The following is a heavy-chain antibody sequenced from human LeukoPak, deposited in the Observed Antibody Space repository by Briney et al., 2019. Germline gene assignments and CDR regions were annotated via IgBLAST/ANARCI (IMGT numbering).Heavy chain of an antibody. CDR2: ISSSSGSI. Sequence: GGSLRLSCAASGFTFSSFSMNWVRQAPGKGLEWVSSISSSSGSIYYADSLKGRFTISRDNAKNSLYLQMNSLRAEDTAVYYCAKHRGDGSGWYWGQGTLVTVSS. CDR3: AKHRGDGSGWY. D-gene: IGHD6-19*01. J-gene: IGHJ4*02. CDR1: GFTFSSFS. V-gene: IGHV3-21*04.